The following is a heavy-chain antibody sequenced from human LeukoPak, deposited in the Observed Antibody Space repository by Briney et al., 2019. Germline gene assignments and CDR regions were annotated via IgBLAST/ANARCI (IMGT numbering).Heavy chain of an antibody. J-gene: IGHJ4*02. D-gene: IGHD2-15*01. V-gene: IGHV4-39*01. CDR3: ARHRPLVVAATLGDFDN. Sequence: SETLSLTCTVSGGSTSSNNYYWGWIRQFPGKGLQWIGSFSHNGNTYYNPSLKSRGAISVYTSKNQFSLKMSSVTAADTAVYYCARHRPLVVAATLGDFDNWGQGTLVTVSS. CDR1: GGSTSSNNYY. CDR2: FSHNGNT.